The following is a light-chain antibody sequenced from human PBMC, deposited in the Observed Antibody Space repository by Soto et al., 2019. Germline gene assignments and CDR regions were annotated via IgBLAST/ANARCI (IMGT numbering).Light chain of an antibody. J-gene: IGKJ3*01. CDR3: HQSYSIPFT. Sequence: DIQMTQSPSSLSASIGDRVTITCRASQTISNYLNWYQQKPGNAPNLLIYGASSLESGVPSRFSGSGSGTDFTLTISSLDPEDFATYYCHQSYSIPFTFGPGTKVDVK. CDR1: QTISNY. CDR2: GAS. V-gene: IGKV1-39*01.